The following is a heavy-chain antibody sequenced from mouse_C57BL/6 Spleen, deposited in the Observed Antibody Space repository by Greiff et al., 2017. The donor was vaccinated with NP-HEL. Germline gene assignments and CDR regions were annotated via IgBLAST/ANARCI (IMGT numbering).Heavy chain of an antibody. CDR2: IYPGDGDT. D-gene: IGHD2-4*01. J-gene: IGHJ2*01. CDR3: ARTGYDYDGLDY. Sequence: QVQLQQSGPELVKPGASVKISCKASGYAFSSSWMNWVKQRPGKGLEWIGRIYPGDGDTNYNGKFKGKATLTADESSSTAYMQLSSLTSEDSAVYFCARTGYDYDGLDYWGQGTTLTVSS. CDR1: GYAFSSSW. V-gene: IGHV1-82*01.